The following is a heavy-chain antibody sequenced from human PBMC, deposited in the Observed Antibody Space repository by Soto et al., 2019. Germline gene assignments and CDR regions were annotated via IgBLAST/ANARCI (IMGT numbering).Heavy chain of an antibody. J-gene: IGHJ5*02. CDR3: ARTHQGYCSGGSCYSDWFDP. V-gene: IGHV2-26*01. Sequence: QVTLKESGPVLVKPTETLTLTCTVSGFSLSNARMGVSWIRLPPGKALEWLAHIFSNDEKSYSTSLKSRLTISKDTSKSQVVLTMTNMDPVDTATYYCARTHQGYCSGGSCYSDWFDPWGQGTLVTVSS. CDR2: IFSNDEK. CDR1: GFSLSNARMG. D-gene: IGHD2-15*01.